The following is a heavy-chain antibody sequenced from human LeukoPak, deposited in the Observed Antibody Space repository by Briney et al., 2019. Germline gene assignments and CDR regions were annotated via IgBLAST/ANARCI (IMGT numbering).Heavy chain of an antibody. CDR1: GFSRGTSGVG. CDR2: IYWYDDK. Sequence: SGPTVAKPRQTLTLTCTFSGFSRGTSGVGVGWIRQPPGKALEWLALIYWYDDKRYRPSLKRRVTITKDTSNNQVVLKMTNMDPVDTATYYCAHSPYGSGSYCVKTRGQNPDYWGQGTLVTVSS. D-gene: IGHD3-10*01. CDR3: AHSPYGSGSYCVKTRGQNPDY. J-gene: IGHJ4*02. V-gene: IGHV2-5*01.